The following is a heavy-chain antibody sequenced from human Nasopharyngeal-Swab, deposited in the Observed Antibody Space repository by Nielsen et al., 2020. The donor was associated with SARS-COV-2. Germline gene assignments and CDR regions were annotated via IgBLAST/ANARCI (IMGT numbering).Heavy chain of an antibody. D-gene: IGHD6-6*01. J-gene: IGHJ6*02. CDR2: IYSGGST. CDR3: ARGQSIAAPLAREGGCGMDV. CDR1: GFTVSSNH. Sequence: GESLKISCAASGFTVSSNHMSWVRQAPGKGLEWVSVIYSGGSTYYADPVKGRFTISRDNSKNTLYLQMNSLRAEDTAVYYCARGQSIAAPLAREGGCGMDVWGQGTTVTVSS. V-gene: IGHV3-53*01.